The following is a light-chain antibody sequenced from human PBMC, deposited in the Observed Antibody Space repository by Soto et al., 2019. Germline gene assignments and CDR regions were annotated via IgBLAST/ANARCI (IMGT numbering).Light chain of an antibody. V-gene: IGKV1-13*02. CDR3: QQFKTYPALS. Sequence: AIQLTQSPSSLSASVGDRVTITCRAIQGISSALAWYQQKPGKSPNLLIYDVSSLESGVPSRLSGSGSGTDFTLTFGNLQPEDCATDYCQQFKTYPALSCGGGTKVEIK. CDR2: DVS. CDR1: QGISSA. J-gene: IGKJ4*01.